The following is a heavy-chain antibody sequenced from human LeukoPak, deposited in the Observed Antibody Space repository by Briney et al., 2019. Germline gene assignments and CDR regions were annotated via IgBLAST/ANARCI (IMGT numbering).Heavy chain of an antibody. CDR2: IYYSGST. D-gene: IGHD3-22*01. V-gene: IGHV4-59*01. Sequence: SETLSLTCAVSGGSISSYYWSWIRRPPGKGLEWIGYIYYSGSTNYNPSLKSRVTISVDTSKNQFSLKLSSVTAADTAVYYCARAPPLYYYDSSGCYFNYWGQGTLVTVSS. CDR3: ARAPPLYYYDSSGCYFNY. J-gene: IGHJ4*02. CDR1: GGSISSYY.